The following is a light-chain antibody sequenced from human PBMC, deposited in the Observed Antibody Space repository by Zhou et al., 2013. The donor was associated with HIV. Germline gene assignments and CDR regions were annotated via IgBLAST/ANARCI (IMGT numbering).Light chain of an antibody. Sequence: DIQMTQSPASLSASVGDRVTITCQASQDISKYLNWYQQKPEKAPKLLIYDASNLETGVPPRFSGSGSGTDFTFTISSLQPEDVATYYCLQHHTYPPTFGQGTKVEIK. V-gene: IGKV1-33*01. CDR3: LQHHTYPPT. CDR2: DAS. CDR1: QDISKY. J-gene: IGKJ1*01.